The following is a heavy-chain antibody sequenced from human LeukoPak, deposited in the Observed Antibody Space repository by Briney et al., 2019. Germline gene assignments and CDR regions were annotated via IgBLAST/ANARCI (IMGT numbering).Heavy chain of an antibody. V-gene: IGHV1-2*02. CDR2: INPNSGGT. Sequence: ASVKVSCKASGYTFTGYYMHWVRQAPGQGLEWMGWINPNSGGTNYAQKFQGRVTMTRDTSISTAYMELSRLSSDDTAVYYCATQGVPRYGGSWYDYWGQGTLVTVSS. CDR3: ATQGVPRYGGSWYDY. CDR1: GYTFTGYY. J-gene: IGHJ4*02. D-gene: IGHD6-13*01.